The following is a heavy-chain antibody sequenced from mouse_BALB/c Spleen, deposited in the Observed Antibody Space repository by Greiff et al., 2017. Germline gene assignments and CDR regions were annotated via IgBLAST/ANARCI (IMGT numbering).Heavy chain of an antibody. V-gene: IGHV8-8*01. J-gene: IGHJ1*01. D-gene: IGHD1-1*01. CDR1: GFSLSTSGMG. CDR3: ARMGGHYYGSSYSYWYFDV. CDR2: IWWDDDK. Sequence: QVTLKVSGPGILQPSQTLSLTCSFSGFSLSTSGMGVGWIRQPSGKGLEWLAHIWWDDDKRYNPALKSRLTISKDTSSNQVFLKIASVDTADTATYYCARMGGHYYGSSYSYWYFDVWGAGTTVTVSS.